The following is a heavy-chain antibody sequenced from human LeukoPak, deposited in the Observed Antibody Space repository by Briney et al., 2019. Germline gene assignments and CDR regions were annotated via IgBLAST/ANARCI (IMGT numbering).Heavy chain of an antibody. Sequence: GGSLRLSCATSGFTFSSYIMSWVRQAAGKGLEWVSYISSSGSTIYYAASVKGRFIISRDNARKSVSLQMNSLRDEDTAVYYCARTTVFDYWGQGTLVTVSS. CDR2: ISSSGSTI. J-gene: IGHJ4*02. V-gene: IGHV3-48*02. CDR1: GFTFSSYI. CDR3: ARTTVFDY. D-gene: IGHD1-14*01.